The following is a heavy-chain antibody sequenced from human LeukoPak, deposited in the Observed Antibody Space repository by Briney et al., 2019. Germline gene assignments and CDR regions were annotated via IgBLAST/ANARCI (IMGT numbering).Heavy chain of an antibody. CDR1: GYTFTTYF. Sequence: GASVKVSCKASGYTFTTYFLHWVRQAPGQGLEWMGTFKPNTRTAHQGLRFRDRVRMTGDMSTSTVFLELNSLRSDDTAVDYGVREKDGGTYDSWGQGTLVTV. D-gene: IGHD3-16*01. J-gene: IGHJ5*01. CDR2: FKPNTRTA. CDR3: VREKDGGTYDS. V-gene: IGHV1-46*01.